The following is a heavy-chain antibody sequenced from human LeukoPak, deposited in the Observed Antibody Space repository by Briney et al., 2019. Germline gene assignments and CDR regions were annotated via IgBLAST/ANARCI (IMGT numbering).Heavy chain of an antibody. CDR3: ARLRKGRYFDYFFEY. CDR2: VYYSGRA. D-gene: IGHD3-9*01. J-gene: IGHJ4*02. V-gene: IGHV4-39*02. Sequence: SETLSLTCTVSGSSVSTINSYWGWIRQPPGKGLEWIGNVYYSGRANYSPSLKSRVTVSVNTSKNRFSLKMTSVTAADTAVYFCARLRKGRYFDYFFEYWGQGTLVTVSS. CDR1: GSSVSTINSY.